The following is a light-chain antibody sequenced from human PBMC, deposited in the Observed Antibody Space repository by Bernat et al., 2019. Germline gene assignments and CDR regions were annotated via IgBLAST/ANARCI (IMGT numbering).Light chain of an antibody. CDR1: SLRSYY. CDR2: GKN. V-gene: IGLV3-19*01. CDR3: NSRDSSSNHL. Sequence: SSELTQDPAVSVALGQTVRITCQGDSLRSYYASWYQQKPGQAPVLVIYGKNNPPSGIPDRFSGSSSGNTASLTITGAQAEDEADYYCNSRDSSSNHLFGGGTKLTVL. J-gene: IGLJ2*01.